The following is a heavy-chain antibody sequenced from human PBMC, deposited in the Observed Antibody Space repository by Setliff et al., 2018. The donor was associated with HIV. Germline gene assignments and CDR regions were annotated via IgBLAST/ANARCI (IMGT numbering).Heavy chain of an antibody. J-gene: IGHJ4*02. CDR1: GGSISSDDYY. Sequence: PSETLSLTCTVSGGSISSDDYYWNWIRQPPGKGLEWIGYITYSGSAYYNPSLKSRVTISIDTSNNQISLRLSSVTAADTAMYYCASSPAWRSDFGLHTFDYWGQGTLVTVSS. D-gene: IGHD2-2*01. CDR2: ITYSGSA. CDR3: ASSPAWRSDFGLHTFDY. V-gene: IGHV4-30-4*08.